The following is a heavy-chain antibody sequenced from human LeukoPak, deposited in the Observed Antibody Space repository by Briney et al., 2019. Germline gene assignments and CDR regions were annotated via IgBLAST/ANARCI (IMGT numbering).Heavy chain of an antibody. J-gene: IGHJ4*02. CDR2: FDPEDGET. CDR3: ASSSSWFETCFDY. Sequence: WASVKVSCKVSGYTLTELSMHWVRQAPGKGLEWMGGFDPEDGETIYAQKLQGRVTMTTDTSTSTAYMELRSLRSDDTAVYYCASSSSWFETCFDYWGQGTLVTVSS. V-gene: IGHV1-24*01. D-gene: IGHD6-13*01. CDR1: GYTLTELS.